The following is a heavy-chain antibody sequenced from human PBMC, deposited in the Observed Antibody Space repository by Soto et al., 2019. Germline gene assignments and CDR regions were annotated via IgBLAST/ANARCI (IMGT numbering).Heavy chain of an antibody. V-gene: IGHV4-34*01. CDR2: IDHIGIT. J-gene: IGHJ5*02. D-gene: IGHD5-12*01. Sequence: SETLSLTCAVYGGSFSDYYWSWIRQSPKKGLEWIGEIDHIGITNYNPSLKSRVAMSIDTSKNQFSLKLTSVTAADTAVYYCARGKGYSGYDYFDPWGQGTLVT. CDR1: GGSFSDYY. CDR3: ARGKGYSGYDYFDP.